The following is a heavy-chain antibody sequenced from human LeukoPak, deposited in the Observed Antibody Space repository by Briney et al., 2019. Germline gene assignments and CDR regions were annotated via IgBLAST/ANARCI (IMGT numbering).Heavy chain of an antibody. CDR1: GFTFSSYG. J-gene: IGHJ4*02. D-gene: IGHD5-12*01. CDR2: IWYDGSNK. CDR3: ARHDSQRYSWSSSFDY. V-gene: IGHV3-33*01. Sequence: PGGSLRLSCAASGFTFSSYGMHWVRQAPGKGLEWVAVIWYDGSNKYYADSVKGRFTISRDNSKNTLYLQMNSLRVEDTAVYYCARHDSQRYSWSSSFDYWGQGTLATVYS.